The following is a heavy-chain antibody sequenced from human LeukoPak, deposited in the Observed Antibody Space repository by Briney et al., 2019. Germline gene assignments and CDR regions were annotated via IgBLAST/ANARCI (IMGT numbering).Heavy chain of an antibody. CDR3: ARDQYGSGSYGRQNYYYFYMDV. J-gene: IGHJ6*03. Sequence: SESVSLTCTVSGGSISNYYWSWIRQPAGKGLEWIGRTYRSGNTDYSPSLKSRVTVSVDTSKKQFSLKLTSVTAADTAVYFCARDQYGSGSYGRQNYYYFYMDVWGEGTTVTVSS. D-gene: IGHD3-10*01. CDR1: GGSISNYY. CDR2: TYRSGNT. V-gene: IGHV4-4*07.